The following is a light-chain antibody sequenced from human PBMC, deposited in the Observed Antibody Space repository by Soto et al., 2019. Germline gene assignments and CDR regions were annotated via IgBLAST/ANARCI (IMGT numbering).Light chain of an antibody. J-gene: IGKJ4*01. CDR1: QSVSSN. CDR2: GAS. V-gene: IGKV3-15*01. Sequence: SPATLSRFPGEGCPLSGRSSQSVSSNLPWYQQKPGQAPRLLIYGASTRATGVPARFSGSGSGTEFTLTISTLQSEDFAVYYCQQYDNWPPLTFGGGTKVDIK. CDR3: QQYDNWPPLT.